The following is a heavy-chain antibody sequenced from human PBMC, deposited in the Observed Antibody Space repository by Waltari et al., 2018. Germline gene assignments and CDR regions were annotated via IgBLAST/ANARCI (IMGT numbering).Heavy chain of an antibody. CDR2: IYHSGST. Sequence: QVQLQESGPGLVKPSETLSLTCAVSGSSIRSGYYWGWIRQPPGKGLEWSGSIYHSGSTYYTPSLKSRVTISVDTSKNQFSLKLSSVTAADTAVYYCATDQNYYYYGMDVWGQGTTVTVSS. V-gene: IGHV4-38-2*01. J-gene: IGHJ6*02. CDR3: ATDQNYYYYGMDV. CDR1: GSSIRSGYY.